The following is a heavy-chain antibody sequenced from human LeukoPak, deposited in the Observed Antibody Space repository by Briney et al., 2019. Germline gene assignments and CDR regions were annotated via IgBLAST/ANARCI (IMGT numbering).Heavy chain of an antibody. CDR2: ISGSGGST. J-gene: IGHJ4*02. CDR1: GFTFSSYA. CDR3: AKDLGGGFGENLFDH. V-gene: IGHV3-23*01. Sequence: PGGSLRLSCAASGFTFSSYAMSWVRQAPGKGLEWVSAISGSGGSTYYADSVKGRFTISRDNSKNTLYLQMNSLRAEDTAVYYCAKDLGGGFGENLFDHWGQGTLVTVSS. D-gene: IGHD3-10*01.